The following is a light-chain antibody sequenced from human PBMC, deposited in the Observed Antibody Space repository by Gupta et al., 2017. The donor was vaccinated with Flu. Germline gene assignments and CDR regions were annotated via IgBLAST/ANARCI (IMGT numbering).Light chain of an antibody. V-gene: IGKV1-39*01. J-gene: IGKJ5*01. CDR2: STS. Sequence: PSSLSASVGDRVTMSCRASQSITTYLNWYQQKPGKAPQLLIYSTSTLHSGVPSRFSGSGSGTDFTLTISTLQPEDFATYYCQQTDTTPITFGQGTLLEI. CDR1: QSITTY. CDR3: QQTDTTPIT.